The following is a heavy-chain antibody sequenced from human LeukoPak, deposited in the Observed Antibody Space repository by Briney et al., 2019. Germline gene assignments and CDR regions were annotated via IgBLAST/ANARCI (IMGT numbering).Heavy chain of an antibody. D-gene: IGHD3-10*01. V-gene: IGHV1-2*02. CDR1: GYTFTGYY. CDR2: INPNSGGT. CDR3: ASLLVSRGSYYFDY. Sequence: ASVKVSCTASGYTFTGYYMHWVRQAPEQGLEWMGWINPNSGGTNYAQKFQGRVTITRDTSISTAHMERSRWRSDDRAVYSCASLLVSRGSYYFDYWGQGTLVTVSS. J-gene: IGHJ4*02.